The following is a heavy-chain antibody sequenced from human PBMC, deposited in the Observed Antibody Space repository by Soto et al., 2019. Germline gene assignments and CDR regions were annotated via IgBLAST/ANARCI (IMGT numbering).Heavy chain of an antibody. CDR1: GGTFSSYA. D-gene: IGHD2-2*01. Sequence: QVQLVQSGAEVKKPGSSVKVSCKASGGTFSSYAISWVRQAPGQGLEWMGGIIPIFGTANYAQKFQGRVTITADESTSTAYMDLSRLRSEEKAVYYCARDWGLYCSSTSCYGSCYYYYSMDVWGQGTTVTVSS. CDR3: ARDWGLYCSSTSCYGSCYYYYSMDV. J-gene: IGHJ6*02. V-gene: IGHV1-69*01. CDR2: IIPIFGTA.